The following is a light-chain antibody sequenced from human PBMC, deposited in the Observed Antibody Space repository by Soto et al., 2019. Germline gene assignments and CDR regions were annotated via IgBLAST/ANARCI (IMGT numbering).Light chain of an antibody. Sequence: EIVMTQSPATLSVSQGERATLSCRASQSVSSNLAWYQQKPGQAPRLLIYGASTRATGIPARFSGSGSGTEFTLTISSLQSEDFAVYCWQQYNNWRTFGQGTKVDIK. CDR2: GAS. CDR1: QSVSSN. CDR3: QQYNNWRT. J-gene: IGKJ1*01. V-gene: IGKV3-15*01.